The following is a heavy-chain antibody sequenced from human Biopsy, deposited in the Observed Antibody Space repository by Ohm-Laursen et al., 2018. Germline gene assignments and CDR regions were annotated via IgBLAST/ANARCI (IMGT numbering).Heavy chain of an antibody. Sequence: SDTLSLTCAVYGGSFRGYYWSWIRQPPGKGLEWIGEIYQSGSTNYKPSLKSRATISVDTSKNQFSLKVRSVTAADTAVYYCVRGVDYYDPYHYYALDVWGQGTTVTVSS. CDR2: IYQSGST. V-gene: IGHV4-34*01. D-gene: IGHD3-22*01. J-gene: IGHJ6*02. CDR3: VRGVDYYDPYHYYALDV. CDR1: GGSFRGYY.